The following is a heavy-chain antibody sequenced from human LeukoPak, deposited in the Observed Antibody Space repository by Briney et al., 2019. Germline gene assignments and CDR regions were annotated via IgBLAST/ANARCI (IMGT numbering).Heavy chain of an antibody. D-gene: IGHD3-22*01. J-gene: IGHJ5*02. CDR3: ARDRLGITMIVNWFDP. CDR2: ISGSGGST. V-gene: IGHV3-23*01. CDR1: GFTFSSCA. Sequence: HPGGSLRLSCAASGFTFSSCAMSWVRQAPGKGLEWVSAISGSGGSTYYADSVKGRFTISRDNSKNTLYLQMNSLRAEDTAVYYCARDRLGITMIVNWFDPWGQGTLVTVSS.